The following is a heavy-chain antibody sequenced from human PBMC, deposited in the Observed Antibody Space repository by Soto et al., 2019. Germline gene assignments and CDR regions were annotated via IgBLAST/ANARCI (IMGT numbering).Heavy chain of an antibody. Sequence: QVQLVQSGAEVKKPGASVKVSCKASGYTFTSYGFIWVRQAPGQGLEWMGWISAYNGNTNYAQKVQGRATTTTDTSTTTAYMELRSLTSADTAVSYCARARGSSALDYWGPGTLVTVSS. CDR1: GYTFTSYG. D-gene: IGHD1-26*01. CDR3: ARARGSSALDY. V-gene: IGHV1-18*01. J-gene: IGHJ4*01. CDR2: ISAYNGNT.